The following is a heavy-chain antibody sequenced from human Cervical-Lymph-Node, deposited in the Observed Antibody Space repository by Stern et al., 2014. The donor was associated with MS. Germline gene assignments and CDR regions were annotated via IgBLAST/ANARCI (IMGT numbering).Heavy chain of an antibody. J-gene: IGHJ5*01. D-gene: IGHD6-13*01. CDR1: GGSINSYC. CDR2: IYHSGST. V-gene: IGHV4-59*01. CDR3: ARGYSSSWYWFDS. Sequence: VQLQESGPGLVKPSETLSLTCTVSGGSINSYCWSWIRQPPGKGLEWIGYIYHSGSTNYNPSLQSRVTISVDTSKNQFSLKLSSVTAADTAVYFCARGYSSSWYWFDSWGQGTQVTVSS.